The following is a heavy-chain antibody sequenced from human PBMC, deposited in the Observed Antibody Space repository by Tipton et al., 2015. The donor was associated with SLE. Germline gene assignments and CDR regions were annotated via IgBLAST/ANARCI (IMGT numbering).Heavy chain of an antibody. CDR3: ARILAAAGTGGY. D-gene: IGHD6-13*01. Sequence: LRLSCAVYGGSFSGYYWSWIRQPPGKGLEWIGEINHRGSTNYNPSLKSGLTISVDTSKNQFSLKLSSVTAADTAVYYCARILAAAGTGGYWGQGTLVTVSS. V-gene: IGHV4-34*01. J-gene: IGHJ4*02. CDR1: GGSFSGYY. CDR2: INHRGST.